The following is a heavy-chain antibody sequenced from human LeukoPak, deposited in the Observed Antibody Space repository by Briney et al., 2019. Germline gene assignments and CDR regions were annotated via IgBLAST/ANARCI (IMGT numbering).Heavy chain of an antibody. D-gene: IGHD3-10*01. V-gene: IGHV4-34*01. CDR2: INHSGST. CDR3: ARSTTYYYGSGTVSRRRRHYYGMDV. CDR1: GGSFSGYY. J-gene: IGHJ6*02. Sequence: SETLSLTCAVYGGSFSGYYWSWIRQPPGKGLEWIGEINHSGSTNYNPSLKSRVTISVDTSKNQFSLKLSSVTAADTAVYYCARSTTYYYGSGTVSRRRRHYYGMDVWGQGTTVTVSS.